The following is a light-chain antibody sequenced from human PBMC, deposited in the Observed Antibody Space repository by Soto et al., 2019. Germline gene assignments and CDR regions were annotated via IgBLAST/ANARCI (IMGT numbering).Light chain of an antibody. CDR3: QQYYSSPLT. CDR1: QFISSN. V-gene: IGKV1-39*01. J-gene: IGKJ3*01. Sequence: DIEMTQSPASLSASLGDRTTLTCRASQFISSNLIWYQQKPGQAPQVLIYAASSRQSGVPSRFSGSGSGTEFTLTISSLQPEDFATYSCQQYYSSPLTFGAGTKVDIK. CDR2: AAS.